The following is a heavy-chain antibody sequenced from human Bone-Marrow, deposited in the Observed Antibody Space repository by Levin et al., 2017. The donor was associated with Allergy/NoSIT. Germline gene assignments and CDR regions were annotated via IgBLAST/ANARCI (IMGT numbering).Heavy chain of an antibody. CDR2: MSSSGDYI. Sequence: GGSLRLSCAASGFTFSKYSMNWVRQAPGKGLEWVSSMSSSGDYIYYPDSLKGRFTISRDNARSSLYLQMSSLRAEDTAVYYCARDRLVGHTRGSFDHWGQGTLVTVSS. J-gene: IGHJ4*02. D-gene: IGHD1-26*01. CDR1: GFTFSKYS. V-gene: IGHV3-21*01. CDR3: ARDRLVGHTRGSFDH.